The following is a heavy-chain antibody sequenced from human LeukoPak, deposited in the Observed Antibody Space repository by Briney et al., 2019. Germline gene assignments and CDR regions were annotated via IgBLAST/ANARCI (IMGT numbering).Heavy chain of an antibody. J-gene: IGHJ3*02. D-gene: IGHD7-27*01. CDR2: ISSSSSYI. V-gene: IGHV3-21*01. CDR3: ASVEIWGAFDI. Sequence: GGSLRLSCAASGFTFSSYSMNWVRRAPGKGLEWVSSISSSSSYIYYADSVKGRFTISRDNAKNSLYQQMNSLRAEDTAVYYCASVEIWGAFDIWGQGTMVTVSS. CDR1: GFTFSSYS.